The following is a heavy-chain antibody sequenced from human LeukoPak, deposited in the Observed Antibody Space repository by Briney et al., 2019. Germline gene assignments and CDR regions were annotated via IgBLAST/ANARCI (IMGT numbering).Heavy chain of an antibody. CDR3: ARGSGLGSSNFDY. Sequence: GESLRLSCAASGFTFSSYAMSRVRQAPGKGLEWVSSITSSSNYIHYGDSVKGRFTISRDNAKNSLYLQMNSLRAEDTAVYYCARGSGLGSSNFDYWGQGTLVTVSS. D-gene: IGHD3-10*01. V-gene: IGHV3-21*01. CDR2: ITSSSNYI. J-gene: IGHJ4*02. CDR1: GFTFSSYA.